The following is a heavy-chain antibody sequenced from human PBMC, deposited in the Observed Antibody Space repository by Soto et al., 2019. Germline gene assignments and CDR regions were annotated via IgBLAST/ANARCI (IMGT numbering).Heavy chain of an antibody. CDR3: ARDLGYCSAGSCYPEYFHH. D-gene: IGHD2-15*01. V-gene: IGHV1-18*01. Sequence: ASVKVSCKASGYTFNTYGSSWVRQAPGQGLEWMGWISVYNGDTNYAQKFRGRVTLTTDTSTSTAYMELRSLTSDDTAVYYCARDLGYCSAGSCYPEYFHHWGQGTLVTVSS. CDR1: GYTFNTYG. J-gene: IGHJ1*01. CDR2: ISVYNGDT.